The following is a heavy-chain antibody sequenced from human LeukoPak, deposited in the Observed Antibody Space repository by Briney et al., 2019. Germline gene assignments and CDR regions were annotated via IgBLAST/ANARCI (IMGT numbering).Heavy chain of an antibody. Sequence: PSETLSLTCTASSDSFSRRTSYWGWLRQPPGKGLEWIGSISYSGSTSYNPSLKSRVTISVDMSKSQFSLKLTSVTAADTAVYYCARSLMYSSGPPSFDYWGQGTLVTVSS. D-gene: IGHD6-19*01. J-gene: IGHJ4*02. CDR2: ISYSGST. V-gene: IGHV4-39*07. CDR1: SDSFSRRTSY. CDR3: ARSLMYSSGPPSFDY.